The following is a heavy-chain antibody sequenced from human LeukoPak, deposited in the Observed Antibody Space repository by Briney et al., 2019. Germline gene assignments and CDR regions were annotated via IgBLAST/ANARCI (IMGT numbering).Heavy chain of an antibody. CDR3: ARGRGPGY. CDR2: IYYSGTT. CDR1: SGSISSYY. V-gene: IGHV4-59*12. D-gene: IGHD3-10*01. Sequence: SETLSLTCTDSSGSISSYYWSWIRQPPGKGLEWIGNIYYSGTTNYSPSPKSRVTISVDTSKNQFYPNSLKLDATGTAVCYCARGRGPGYWGQGTLVTVSS. J-gene: IGHJ4*02.